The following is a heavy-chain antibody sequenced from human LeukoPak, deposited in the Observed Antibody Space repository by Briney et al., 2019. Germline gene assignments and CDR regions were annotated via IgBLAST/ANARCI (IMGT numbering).Heavy chain of an antibody. CDR3: ARDPRITGSPDYYYYGMDV. Sequence: SVKVSCKASGGTFSSYTISWVRQAPGQGLEWMGGIIPILNIANYAQKFQGRVTITADKSTNTAYMELSSLRSEDTAVYCCARDPRITGSPDYYYYGMDVWGQGTTVTVSS. J-gene: IGHJ6*02. CDR1: GGTFSSYT. D-gene: IGHD1-20*01. V-gene: IGHV1-69*10. CDR2: IIPILNIA.